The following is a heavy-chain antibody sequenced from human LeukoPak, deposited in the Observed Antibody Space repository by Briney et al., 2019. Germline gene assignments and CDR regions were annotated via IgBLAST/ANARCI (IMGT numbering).Heavy chain of an antibody. Sequence: SETLSLTCTVSGGSISSYYWSWTRQPPGKGLEWIGYIYYSGSTNYNPSLKSRVTISVDTSKNQFSLKLSSVTAADTAVYYCASQRSRYSSSPAGFDPWGQGTLVTVSS. CDR3: ASQRSRYSSSPAGFDP. V-gene: IGHV4-59*01. J-gene: IGHJ5*02. D-gene: IGHD6-13*01. CDR1: GGSISSYY. CDR2: IYYSGST.